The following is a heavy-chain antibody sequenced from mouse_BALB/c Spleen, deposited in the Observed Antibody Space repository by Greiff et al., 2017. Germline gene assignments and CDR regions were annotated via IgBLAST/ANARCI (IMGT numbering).Heavy chain of an antibody. V-gene: IGHV2-6-7*01. CDR1: GFSLTGYG. D-gene: IGHD2-1*01. J-gene: IGHJ4*01. Sequence: QVQLKQSGPGLVAPSQSLSITCTVSGFSLTGYGVNWVRQPPGKGLEWLGMIWGDGSTDYNSALKSRLSISKDNSKSQVFLKMNSLQTDDTARYYCAREKLYGNYAMDYWGQGTSVTVSS. CDR2: IWGDGST. CDR3: AREKLYGNYAMDY.